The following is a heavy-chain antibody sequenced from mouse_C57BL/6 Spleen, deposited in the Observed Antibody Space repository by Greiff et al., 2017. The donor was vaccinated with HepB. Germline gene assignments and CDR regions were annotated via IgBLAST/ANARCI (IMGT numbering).Heavy chain of an antibody. Sequence: QVHVKQPGAELVMPGASVKLSCKASGYTFTSYWMHWVKQRPGQGLEWIGEIDPSDSYTNYNQKFKGKSTLTVDKSSSTAYMQLSSLTSEDSAVYYCAREYYGSRRNAWFAYWGQGTLVTVSA. CDR3: AREYYGSRRNAWFAY. D-gene: IGHD1-1*01. CDR2: IDPSDSYT. CDR1: GYTFTSYW. V-gene: IGHV1-69*01. J-gene: IGHJ3*01.